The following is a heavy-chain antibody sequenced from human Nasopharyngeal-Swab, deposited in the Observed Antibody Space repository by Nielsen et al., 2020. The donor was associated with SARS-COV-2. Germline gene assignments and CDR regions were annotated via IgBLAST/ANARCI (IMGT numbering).Heavy chain of an antibody. CDR1: GFTFSSYG. D-gene: IGHD1-26*01. J-gene: IGHJ4*02. V-gene: IGHV3-33*01. Sequence: GESLKISCAASGFTFSSYGMHWVRQAPGKGLEWVAVIWYDGSNKYYADSVKGRFTISRDNSKNTPYLQMNSLRAEDTAVYYCARDVGPTYYFDYWGQGTLVTVSS. CDR3: ARDVGPTYYFDY. CDR2: IWYDGSNK.